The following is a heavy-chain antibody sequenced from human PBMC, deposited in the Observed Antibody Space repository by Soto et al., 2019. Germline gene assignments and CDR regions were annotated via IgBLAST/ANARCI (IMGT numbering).Heavy chain of an antibody. Sequence: PGGSLRLSCAASGFTFSGSAMHWVRQASGKGLKWVGRIRSKANSYATAYAASVKGRFTISRDDSKNTAYLQMNSLKTEDTAVYYCTRTGGIQRNLNWFDPWGQGTLVTVSS. CDR3: TRTGGIQRNLNWFDP. V-gene: IGHV3-73*01. D-gene: IGHD5-18*01. J-gene: IGHJ5*02. CDR1: GFTFSGSA. CDR2: IRSKANSYAT.